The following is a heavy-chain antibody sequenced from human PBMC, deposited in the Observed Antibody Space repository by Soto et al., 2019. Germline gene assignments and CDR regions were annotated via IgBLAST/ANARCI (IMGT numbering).Heavy chain of an antibody. D-gene: IGHD5-12*01. Sequence: ASVKVSCKASGYTFTSYAMHWVRQAPGQRLEWMGWINAGNGNTKYSQKFQGRVTITRDTSASTAYMELSSLRSEGTAVYYCAGGDGYTYHYYGMDVWGQGTTVTVSS. CDR3: AGGDGYTYHYYGMDV. J-gene: IGHJ6*02. CDR1: GYTFTSYA. V-gene: IGHV1-3*01. CDR2: INAGNGNT.